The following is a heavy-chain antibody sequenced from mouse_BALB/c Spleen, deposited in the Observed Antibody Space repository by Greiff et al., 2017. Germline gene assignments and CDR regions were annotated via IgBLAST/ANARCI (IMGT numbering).Heavy chain of an antibody. CDR3: ARDRDYGSSWFAY. J-gene: IGHJ3*01. CDR2: IWAGGST. D-gene: IGHD1-1*01. Sequence: QVTLKESGPGLVAPSQSLSITCTVSGFSLTSYGVHWVRQPPGKGLEWLGVIWAGGSTNYNSALMSRLSISKDNSKSQVFLKMNSLQTDDTAMYYCARDRDYGSSWFAYWGQGTLVTVSA. V-gene: IGHV2-9*02. CDR1: GFSLTSYG.